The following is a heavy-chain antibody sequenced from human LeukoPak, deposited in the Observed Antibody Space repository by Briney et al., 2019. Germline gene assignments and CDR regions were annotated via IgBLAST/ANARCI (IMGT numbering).Heavy chain of an antibody. J-gene: IGHJ4*02. V-gene: IGHV4-39*07. CDR2: IYYSGST. D-gene: IGHD6-13*01. CDR3: ARDSGVAAAGDY. Sequence: SETLSLTCTVSGGSISSSSYYWGWIRQPPGKGLEWIGSIYYSGSTYYNPSLKSRVTISVDTSKNQFSLKLSSVTAADTAVYYCARDSGVAAAGDYWGQGTLVTVSS. CDR1: GGSISSSSYY.